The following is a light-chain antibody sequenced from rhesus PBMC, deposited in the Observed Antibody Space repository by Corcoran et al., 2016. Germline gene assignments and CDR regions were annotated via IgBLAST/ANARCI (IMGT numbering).Light chain of an antibody. J-gene: IGKJ1*01. Sequence: DIVMTQTPLSLPVTPGEPASISCRSSQSLLHTDGYTYLDWYLQKPGQSPQLLINGGSNRASGVPDRFSGRGAGTDFTLKISKLEAEDVGVYYCMQHKALPWTFGQGTKVEIK. CDR2: GGS. CDR1: QSLLHTDGYTY. CDR3: MQHKALPWT. V-gene: IGKV2-61*01.